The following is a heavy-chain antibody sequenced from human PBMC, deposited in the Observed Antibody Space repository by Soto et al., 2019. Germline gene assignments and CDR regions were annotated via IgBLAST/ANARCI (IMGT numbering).Heavy chain of an antibody. Sequence: SETLSLTCTVSGGSISSYYWSWIRQPPGKGLEWIGYIYYSGSTNYNPSLKSRVTISVDTSKNQFSLKLSSVTAADTAVYYCARGWELLRKKYYYGMDVWGQGTTVTVSS. CDR2: IYYSGST. J-gene: IGHJ6*02. CDR3: ARGWELLRKKYYYGMDV. CDR1: GGSISSYY. V-gene: IGHV4-59*01. D-gene: IGHD1-26*01.